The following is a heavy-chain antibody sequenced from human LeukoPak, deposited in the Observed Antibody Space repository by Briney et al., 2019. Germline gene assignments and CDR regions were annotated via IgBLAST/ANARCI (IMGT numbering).Heavy chain of an antibody. J-gene: IGHJ4*02. D-gene: IGHD3-9*01. CDR1: GGSITSGTYY. CDR3: ARLDWLSGTWFDY. CDR2: MYYSGST. V-gene: IGHV4-39*01. Sequence: SETLSLTCTVSGGSITSGTYYWGWIRQPPGKGLEWIGNMYYSGSTYYNPSLKSRVTISVDTSKNQFSLKLSSVTAADTAVYYCARLDWLSGTWFDYWGQGTLVTVSS.